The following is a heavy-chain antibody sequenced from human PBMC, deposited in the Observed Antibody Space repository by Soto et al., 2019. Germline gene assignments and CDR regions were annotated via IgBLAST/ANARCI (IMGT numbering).Heavy chain of an antibody. CDR3: AVVDSTGNWFDP. Sequence: SETLSLTCTVSGGSISSSDFYWGWLRQTPGKGLEFIGSMYYSGTTYYNPSLKSRVTISVDTSKNQFTLKLFSVTAADTAVYYCAVVDSTGNWFDPWGEGALVTVSS. D-gene: IGHD6-25*01. J-gene: IGHJ5*02. V-gene: IGHV4-39*01. CDR2: MYYSGTT. CDR1: GGSISSSDFY.